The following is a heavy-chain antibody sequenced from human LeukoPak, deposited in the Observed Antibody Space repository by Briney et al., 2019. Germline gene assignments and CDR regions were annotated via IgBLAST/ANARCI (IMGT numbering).Heavy chain of an antibody. J-gene: IGHJ4*02. D-gene: IGHD3-3*01. CDR2: IYTSGST. Sequence: SETLSLTCTVSGGSISSGSYYWSWIRQPAGKGLEWIGRIYTSGSTNYNPSLKSRVTISVDTSKNQFSLKLSSVTAAATAVYYCARAAPGFWSGQYYFAYWGQGTLVTVSS. CDR1: GGSISSGSYY. V-gene: IGHV4-61*02. CDR3: ARAAPGFWSGQYYFAY.